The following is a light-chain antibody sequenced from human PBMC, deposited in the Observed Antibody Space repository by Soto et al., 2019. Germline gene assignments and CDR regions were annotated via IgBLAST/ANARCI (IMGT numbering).Light chain of an antibody. CDR2: EVF. V-gene: IGLV2-8*01. Sequence: QSVLTQPPSGSGSPGQSVTISCTGTKGDIGVYDFVSWYQHLPGKAPRLIIYEVFQRPSGVPDRFSGSKSGNTASLTVSGLQAAYEADYFCKSYAGSNTYVFGSGTKVTVL. CDR3: KSYAGSNTYV. J-gene: IGLJ1*01. CDR1: KGDIGVYDF.